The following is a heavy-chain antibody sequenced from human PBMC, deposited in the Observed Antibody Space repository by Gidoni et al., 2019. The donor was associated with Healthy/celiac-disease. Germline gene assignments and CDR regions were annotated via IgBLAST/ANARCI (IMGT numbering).Heavy chain of an antibody. D-gene: IGHD6-19*01. Sequence: EVQLVQSGAEVKKPGESLKISCTGSGYSFTSYWIGWVRQMPGKGLEWMGIIYPGDSDTRYSPSFQGQVTISADKSISTAYLQWSSLKASDTAMYYCARRQRIPYSSGWYGAFDIWGQGTMVTVSS. CDR2: IYPGDSDT. J-gene: IGHJ3*02. V-gene: IGHV5-51*01. CDR3: ARRQRIPYSSGWYGAFDI. CDR1: GYSFTSYW.